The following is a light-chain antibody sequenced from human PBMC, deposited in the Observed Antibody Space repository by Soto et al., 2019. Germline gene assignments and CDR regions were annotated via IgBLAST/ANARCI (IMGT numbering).Light chain of an antibody. CDR2: SDT. CDR1: DIGSKG. J-gene: IGLJ2*01. Sequence: SYELTQPPSVSVAPGKTASISCGGNDIGSKGVHWYQQKPGQAPVLVIYSDTDLPPVITERSSGSNSANLATLTISRVEAGDEADYYCQVWDSGSAHVVFGGGTQLTVL. CDR3: QVWDSGSAHVV. V-gene: IGLV3-21*01.